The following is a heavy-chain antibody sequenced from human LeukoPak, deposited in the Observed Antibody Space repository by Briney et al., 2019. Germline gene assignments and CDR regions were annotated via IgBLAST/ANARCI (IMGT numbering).Heavy chain of an antibody. CDR2: IYYSGST. D-gene: IGHD5-18*01. J-gene: IGHJ5*02. Sequence: SQTLSLTCTVSGGSISSGGYYWSWIRQHPGKGLEWIGYIYYSGSTYYNPSLKSRVTISVDTSKNQFSLKLSSVTAADTDVYYCESHAAMYSWFDPWGQGTLVTVSS. CDR1: GGSISSGGYY. CDR3: ESHAAMYSWFDP. V-gene: IGHV4-31*03.